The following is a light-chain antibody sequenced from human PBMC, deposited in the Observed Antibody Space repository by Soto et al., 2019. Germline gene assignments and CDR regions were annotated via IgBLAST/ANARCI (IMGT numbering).Light chain of an antibody. CDR3: CSYAGGTSVV. CDR1: SSDVGRYNL. Sequence: QSALTQPASVSGSPGQSITISCTGTSSDVGRYNLVSWYQQNPGKAPKLMIYEDIERPSGVSNRFSGSKSGNTASLTISGLQTEDEAEYYCCSYAGGTSVVFGGGTKVTVL. CDR2: EDI. V-gene: IGLV2-23*01. J-gene: IGLJ2*01.